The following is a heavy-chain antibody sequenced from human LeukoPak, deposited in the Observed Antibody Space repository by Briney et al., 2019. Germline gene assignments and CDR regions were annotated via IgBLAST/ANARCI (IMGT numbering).Heavy chain of an antibody. J-gene: IGHJ6*03. CDR1: GFTFSSYG. CDR2: ISYGGSNK. V-gene: IGHV3-30*18. CDR3: AKDNYNWNYVGNMDV. D-gene: IGHD1-7*01. Sequence: GRSLRLSCAASGFTFSSYGMHWVRQAPGKGLEWVAVISYGGSNKYYADSVKGRFTISRDNSKNTLYLQMNSLRAEDTAVYYCAKDNYNWNYVGNMDVWGKGTTVTVSS.